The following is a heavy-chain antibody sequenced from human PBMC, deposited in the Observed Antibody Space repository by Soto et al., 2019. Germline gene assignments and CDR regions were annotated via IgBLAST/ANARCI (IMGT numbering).Heavy chain of an antibody. J-gene: IGHJ6*02. CDR3: ARPNYDFWSGYYTAYYGMDV. CDR2: MNPNSGNT. Sequence: EASVKVSCKASGYTFTSYDINWVRQATGQGLEWMGWMNPNSGNTGYAQKFQGRVTMTRNTSISTAYMELSSLRSEDTAVYYCARPNYDFWSGYYTAYYGMDVWGQGTTVTVSS. D-gene: IGHD3-3*01. CDR1: GYTFTSYD. V-gene: IGHV1-8*01.